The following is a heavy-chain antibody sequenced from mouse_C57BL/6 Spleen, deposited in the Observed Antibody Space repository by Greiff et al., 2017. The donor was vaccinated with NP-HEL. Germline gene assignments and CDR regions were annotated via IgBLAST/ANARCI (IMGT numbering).Heavy chain of an antibody. Sequence: VQLQQPGAELVRPGSSVKLSCKASGYTFTSYWMDWVKQRPGQGLEWIGNIFPADSTTYYNEKFKDKATLTVDKSSSTAYMQLSSLTSEDAAVYYSAREGLPGDMDYWGQGTSVTVSS. CDR1: GYTFTSYW. D-gene: IGHD2-2*01. CDR3: AREGLPGDMDY. CDR2: IFPADSTT. J-gene: IGHJ4*01. V-gene: IGHV1-61*01.